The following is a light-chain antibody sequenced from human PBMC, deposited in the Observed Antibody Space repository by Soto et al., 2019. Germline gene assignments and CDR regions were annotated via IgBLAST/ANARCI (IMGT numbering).Light chain of an antibody. CDR2: AAS. V-gene: IGKV1-39*01. CDR1: QSISSW. CDR3: QQSYSTPPT. J-gene: IGKJ1*01. Sequence: DIQMTQSPSTLSASVGDRVTITCRASQSISSWLAWYHQKPGKAPKLLIYAASSLQSGVPSRFSGSGSGTDFTLTISSLQPEDFATYYCQQSYSTPPTFGQGTKVDIK.